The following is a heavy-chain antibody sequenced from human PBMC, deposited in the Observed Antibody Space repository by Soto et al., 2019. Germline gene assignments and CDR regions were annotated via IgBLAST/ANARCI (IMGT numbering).Heavy chain of an antibody. J-gene: IGHJ5*02. CDR3: AKDLWTMVRGVPVKRFDT. D-gene: IGHD3-10*01. V-gene: IGHV3-23*01. CDR2: ISGSGGST. CDR1: GFTFSSYA. Sequence: PGGSLRLSCAASGFTFSSYAMSWVRQAPGKGLEWVSAISGSGGSTYYADSVKGRFTISRDNSKNTLYLQMNSLRAEDTAVYYCAKDLWTMVRGVPVKRFDTWGQGTLVTVYS.